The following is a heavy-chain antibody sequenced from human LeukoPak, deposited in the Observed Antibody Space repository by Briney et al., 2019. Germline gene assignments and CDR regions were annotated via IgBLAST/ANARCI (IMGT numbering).Heavy chain of an antibody. CDR2: ISNDGSIK. J-gene: IGHJ4*02. V-gene: IGHV3-30-3*01. CDR3: ARDMYYYGTASPYKALDY. D-gene: IGHD3-10*01. Sequence: PGGSLRLSCAASGFTFNSFAIHWVRQAPGKGLDWLAAISNDGSIKYYADSVKGRFTISRDNSKTTLYLQIDSLRADDTALYYCARDMYYYGTASPYKALDYWGQGTLVTVSP. CDR1: GFTFNSFA.